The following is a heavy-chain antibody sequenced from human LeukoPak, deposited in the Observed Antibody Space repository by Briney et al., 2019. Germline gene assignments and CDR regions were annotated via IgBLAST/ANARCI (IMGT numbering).Heavy chain of an antibody. CDR3: ARDLYYDFWSGSYGMDV. Sequence: KPGGSLRLSCAASGFTFSSYAMHWVRQAPGKGLEWVAVISYDGSNKYYADSVEGRFTISRDNSKNTLYLQMNSLRAEDTAVYYCARDLYYDFWSGSYGMDVWGQGTTVTVSS. J-gene: IGHJ6*02. CDR2: ISYDGSNK. CDR1: GFTFSSYA. V-gene: IGHV3-30*04. D-gene: IGHD3-3*01.